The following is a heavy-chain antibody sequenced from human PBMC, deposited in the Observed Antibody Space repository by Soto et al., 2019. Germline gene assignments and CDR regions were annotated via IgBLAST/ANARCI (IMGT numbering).Heavy chain of an antibody. CDR3: ARHSTSAPKAY. CDR2: IYPGDSDT. D-gene: IGHD3-10*01. J-gene: IGHJ4*01. CDR1: GYSFTTYW. V-gene: IGHV5-51*01. Sequence: GESLKISCKGSGYSFTTYWIAWVRQMPGKGVEWVGIIYPGDSDTRYSPSFEGHVTISVDKSISTAFLQWNGLKASDNAIYYCARHSTSAPKAYWGQGTLVTVSS.